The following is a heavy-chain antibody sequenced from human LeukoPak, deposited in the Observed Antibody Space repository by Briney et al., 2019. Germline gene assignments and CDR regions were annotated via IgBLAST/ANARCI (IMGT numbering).Heavy chain of an antibody. CDR1: GITFSSYG. D-gene: IGHD2-2*02. J-gene: IGHJ4*02. V-gene: IGHV3-23*01. CDR3: ARAVTLIPHYFDY. CDR2: ISSTGGTT. Sequence: GGSLRLSCAASGITFSSYGMSWVRRAPGKGLEWVSSISSTGGTTYYADSVKGRFTTSRDNSNNTLYLQMNSLRAEDTAVYYCARAVTLIPHYFDYWGQGTLVTVSS.